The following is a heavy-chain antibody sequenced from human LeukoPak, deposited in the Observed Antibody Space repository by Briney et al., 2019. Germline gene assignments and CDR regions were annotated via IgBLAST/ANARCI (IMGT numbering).Heavy chain of an antibody. V-gene: IGHV3-21*01. J-gene: IGHJ4*02. CDR3: ARYSSIAARPDY. CDR1: GFTFSSYS. D-gene: IGHD6-6*01. Sequence: PGGSLRLSCAASGFTFSSYSMNWVRQAPGKGLEWVSSISSSSSYIYYADPVKGRFTISRDNAKNSLYLQMNSLRAEDAAVYYCARYSSIAARPDYWGQGTLVAVSS. CDR2: ISSSSSYI.